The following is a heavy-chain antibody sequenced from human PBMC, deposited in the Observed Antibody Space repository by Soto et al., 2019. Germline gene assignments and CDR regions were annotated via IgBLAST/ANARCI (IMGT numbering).Heavy chain of an antibody. D-gene: IGHD3-3*01. CDR2: ISDDGSDK. Sequence: VGSLRLSCVASGFTFNRYGIHCVRHAPGKWLEWVALISDDGSDKDYADSVKGRFTISRDNSKNKLYLQMNSLRPEDTAVYYCAKTLRFLELAIDYYYGMDVWGQGTTVTVSS. J-gene: IGHJ6*01. CDR3: AKTLRFLELAIDYYYGMDV. V-gene: IGHV3-30*18. CDR1: GFTFNRYG.